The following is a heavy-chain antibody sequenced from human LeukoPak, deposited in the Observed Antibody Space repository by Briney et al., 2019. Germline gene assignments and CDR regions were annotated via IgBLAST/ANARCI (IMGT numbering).Heavy chain of an antibody. CDR2: IIGSTGST. D-gene: IGHD6-13*01. J-gene: IGHJ4*02. V-gene: IGHV3-23*01. CDR3: AKDRVAAAGTSFDH. CDR1: GFTFNNYA. Sequence: HPGGSLRFSCAASGFTFNNYAMTWVRQAPGKGLQWVSSIIGSTGSTYYADSVKGRFTISRDISKNTLYLQMNSLRPEDTPIYYCAKDRVAAAGTSFDHWGQGTLVTVSS.